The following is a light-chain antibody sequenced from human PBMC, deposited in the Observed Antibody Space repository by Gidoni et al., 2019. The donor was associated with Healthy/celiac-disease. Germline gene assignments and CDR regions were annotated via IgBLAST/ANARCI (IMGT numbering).Light chain of an antibody. CDR2: DAS. Sequence: DIVLTPSPATLSLSPGERATLPCRASQSVSSYLAWYQQKPGQAPRLLIYDASNRATGIPARFSGSGSGTDFTLTISSLEPEDFAVYYCQQRSNWPRVTFGGGTKVEIK. CDR1: QSVSSY. V-gene: IGKV3-11*01. CDR3: QQRSNWPRVT. J-gene: IGKJ4*01.